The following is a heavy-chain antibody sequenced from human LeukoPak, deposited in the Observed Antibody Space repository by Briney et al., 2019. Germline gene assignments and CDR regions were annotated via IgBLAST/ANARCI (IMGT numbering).Heavy chain of an antibody. CDR1: GYSFTSYW. J-gene: IGHJ4*02. CDR2: TYPGGSDI. V-gene: IGHV5-51*01. D-gene: IGHD3-16*02. Sequence: GESLKISCKASGYSFTSYWIGWVRQMPGKGLEWMGITYPGGSDIRYSPSFQGQVTISADKSISTAYLQWSSLKASDTAMYYCARHSILGKLSFHDNWGQGTLVTVST. CDR3: ARHSILGKLSFHDN.